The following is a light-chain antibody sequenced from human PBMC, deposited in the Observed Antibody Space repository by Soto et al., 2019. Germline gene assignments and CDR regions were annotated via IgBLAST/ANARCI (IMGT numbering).Light chain of an antibody. V-gene: IGKV4-1*01. CDR1: QSVLYSSNNKNY. CDR3: QQYYAVPYT. CDR2: WAS. J-gene: IGKJ2*01. Sequence: DIVMTQSPDSLAVSLGERATINCKSSQSVLYSSNNKNYITWYQQKPGQPPKLLIYWASTRESGVPDRFSGSGSGTDFTLTISNLQAEDVAVYYCQQYYAVPYTFGQGTKLEIK.